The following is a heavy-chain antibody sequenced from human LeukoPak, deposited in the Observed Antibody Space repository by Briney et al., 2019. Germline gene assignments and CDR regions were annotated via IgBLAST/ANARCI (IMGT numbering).Heavy chain of an antibody. Sequence: ASVKVSCKASGYTFTSYDINWVRQASGQGLEWMGWMNPNSGNAGYAQKFQGRITMTRNTFISTAYMELSSLTSEGTAVYYCAMVWGSVDYWGQGTLVTVSS. CDR2: MNPNSGNA. CDR1: GYTFTSYD. CDR3: AMVWGSVDY. J-gene: IGHJ4*02. V-gene: IGHV1-8*01. D-gene: IGHD7-27*01.